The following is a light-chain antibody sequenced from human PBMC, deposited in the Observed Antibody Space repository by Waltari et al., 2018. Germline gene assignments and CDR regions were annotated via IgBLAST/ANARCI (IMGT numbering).Light chain of an antibody. CDR2: GTS. J-gene: IGKJ1*01. Sequence: EIVLTQSPGTLSLSPGERATLSCRASQSVSRALAWYQQKPGKAPRLLIYGTSTRATGIPDRFSGSGSGTDFSLTISRLEPEDVAVYFCQHYVRLPATFGQGTKVEIK. CDR3: QHYVRLPAT. V-gene: IGKV3-20*01. CDR1: QSVSRA.